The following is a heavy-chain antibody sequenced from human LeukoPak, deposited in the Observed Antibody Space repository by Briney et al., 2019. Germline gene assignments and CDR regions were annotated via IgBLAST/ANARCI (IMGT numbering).Heavy chain of an antibody. Sequence: PGGSLRLSCAASGFTFSSYWMSWVRQAPGKGLEWVANIKQDGSEKYYVDSVKGRFTISRDNAKNSLYLQMNSLRAEDTAVYYCAKDLYHMVRGVNEPWGQGTLVTVSS. CDR2: IKQDGSEK. CDR3: AKDLYHMVRGVNEP. CDR1: GFTFSSYW. J-gene: IGHJ5*02. D-gene: IGHD3-10*01. V-gene: IGHV3-7*01.